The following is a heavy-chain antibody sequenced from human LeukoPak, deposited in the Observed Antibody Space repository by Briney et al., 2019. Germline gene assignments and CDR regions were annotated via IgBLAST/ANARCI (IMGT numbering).Heavy chain of an antibody. D-gene: IGHD3-10*01. Sequence: GGSLRLSCAASGFTFSSYEMNWVRQAPGKGLEWVSYISSSGSTIYYADSAKGRFTISRDNAKNSLYLQMNSLRAEDTAVYYCASSGVHAGFDYWGQGTLVTVSS. V-gene: IGHV3-48*03. CDR3: ASSGVHAGFDY. CDR2: ISSSGSTI. CDR1: GFTFSSYE. J-gene: IGHJ4*02.